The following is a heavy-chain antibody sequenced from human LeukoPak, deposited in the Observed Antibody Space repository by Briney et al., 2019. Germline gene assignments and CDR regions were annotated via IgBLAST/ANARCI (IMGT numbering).Heavy chain of an antibody. J-gene: IGHJ4*02. CDR1: GYTFTGYY. Sequence: ASVKVSCKASGYTFTGYYMHWVRQAPGQGLEWMGWINPNSGGTNYAQKFQGRVTMTRDTSISTAYMELSRLRSDDTAVYYCARDDSSGLYYFDYWGQGTLVTVSS. V-gene: IGHV1-2*02. D-gene: IGHD6-19*01. CDR3: ARDDSSGLYYFDY. CDR2: INPNSGGT.